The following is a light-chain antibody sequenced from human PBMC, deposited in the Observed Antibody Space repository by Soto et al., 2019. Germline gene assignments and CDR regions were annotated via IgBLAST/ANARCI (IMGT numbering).Light chain of an antibody. CDR2: EVT. Sequence: QSVLTQPPSASGSPGQSVTISCTGTSSDIGAYNFVSWYQQHPGKAPKLIIYEVTQRPSGVPDRFSGSKSGNTASLTVSGLQAEDEAEYYCSSYAGSNIFYVFSTGTKLTVL. CDR1: SSDIGAYNF. CDR3: SSYAGSNIFYV. J-gene: IGLJ1*01. V-gene: IGLV2-8*01.